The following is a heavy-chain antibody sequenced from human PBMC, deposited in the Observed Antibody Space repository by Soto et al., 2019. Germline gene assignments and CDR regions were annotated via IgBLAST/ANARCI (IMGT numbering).Heavy chain of an antibody. CDR3: VRGRAQLRRGAFDM. Sequence: QVQLQESGPGLVKPSETLSLNCTVSGGSISTYYWSWIRQPPGKGLEWIGYIYYSGSTNYNPSLKSRVTISVDSSKNQFSLRLNSVTAADTASYYCVRGRAQLRRGAFDMLGQGTMVTVSS. V-gene: IGHV4-59*01. CDR2: IYYSGST. D-gene: IGHD2-2*01. J-gene: IGHJ3*02. CDR1: GGSISTYY.